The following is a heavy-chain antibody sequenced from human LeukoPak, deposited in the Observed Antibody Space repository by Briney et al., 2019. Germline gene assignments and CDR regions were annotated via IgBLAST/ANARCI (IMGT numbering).Heavy chain of an antibody. CDR1: GYIFISYG. CDR3: ARRSGTYRDGYYMDV. V-gene: IGHV1-18*01. J-gene: IGHJ6*03. CDR2: ISAYNGNT. Sequence: ASVKVSCKASGYIFISYGISWVRQAPGQGLEWMGWISAYNGNTNYAQKLQGRVTMTTDTSASTAYMELRGLRSDDTAVYYCARRSGTYRDGYYMDVWGKGTTITVSS. D-gene: IGHD1-26*01.